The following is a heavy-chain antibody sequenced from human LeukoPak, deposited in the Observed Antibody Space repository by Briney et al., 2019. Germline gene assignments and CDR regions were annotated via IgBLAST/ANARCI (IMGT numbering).Heavy chain of an antibody. CDR1: GDSISLYY. V-gene: IGHV4-59*01. Sequence: PSETLSLTCTVSGDSISLYYWSWIRQPPGKGLEWIGFIYYTGSTNYNPSLKGRVTISVDTSKNQFSLKLSSVTAADTAVYYCAGTRITTPTVRALDYWGQGTLVTVSS. CDR3: AGTRITTPTVRALDY. CDR2: IYYTGST. J-gene: IGHJ4*02. D-gene: IGHD3-10*02.